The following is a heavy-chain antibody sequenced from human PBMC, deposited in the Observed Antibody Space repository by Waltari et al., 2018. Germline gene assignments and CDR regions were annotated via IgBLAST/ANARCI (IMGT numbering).Heavy chain of an antibody. J-gene: IGHJ4*02. Sequence: EVQLVESGGGLVKPGGSLRLSCTASGFTFSSYRLNWVRQAPGKGLEWVSSISSSSSYIYYADSVKGRFTISRDNAKNSLYLQMNSLRAEDTAVYYCTRDHIAAAGSNDYWGQGTLVTVSS. CDR1: GFTFSSYR. D-gene: IGHD6-13*01. CDR2: ISSSSSYI. V-gene: IGHV3-21*01. CDR3: TRDHIAAAGSNDY.